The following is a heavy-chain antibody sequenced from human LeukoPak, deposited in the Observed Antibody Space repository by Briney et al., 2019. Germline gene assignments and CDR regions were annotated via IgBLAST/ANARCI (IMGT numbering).Heavy chain of an antibody. Sequence: PSETLSLTCGVPGGSITSTNWWSWVRQPPGQGLEWIGEISLTGRTNYNPSLIGRVIMSLDESRNQLSLTLTSVTAADTAMYYCTRESGPYCPFGYWGQGTLVVVPS. CDR2: ISLTGRT. V-gene: IGHV4-4*02. D-gene: IGHD1-26*01. CDR1: GGSITSTNW. J-gene: IGHJ4*02. CDR3: TRESGPYCPFGY.